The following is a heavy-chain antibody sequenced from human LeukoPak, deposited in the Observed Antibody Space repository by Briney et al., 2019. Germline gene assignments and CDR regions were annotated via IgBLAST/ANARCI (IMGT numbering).Heavy chain of an antibody. CDR1: GYSFTSYW. CDR3: AGLYYGSGSYYNVYAFVP. Sequence: GESLKISCKGSGYSFTSYWIGWVRQMPGKGLEWMGIIYPGDSDTRYSPSFQGQVTISADKSISTAYLQWSSLKASDTAMYYCAGLYYGSGSYYNVYAFVPWGQGTLVTVSS. CDR2: IYPGDSDT. J-gene: IGHJ5*02. V-gene: IGHV5-51*01. D-gene: IGHD3-10*01.